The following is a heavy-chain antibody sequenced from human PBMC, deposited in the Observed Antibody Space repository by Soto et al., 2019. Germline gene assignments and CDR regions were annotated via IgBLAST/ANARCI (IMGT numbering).Heavy chain of an antibody. CDR3: AKAGNPDY. CDR1: GFTFSRYA. CDR2: LGVSGGTT. Sequence: PGGSLRLSCAASGFTFSRYAMSWVRQAPGKGLEWVSALGVSGGTTYYADSVKGRFTISRDNSKNTLYLQMNSLRAEDTAVYYCAKAGNPDYWGQGTLVTVSS. J-gene: IGHJ4*02. V-gene: IGHV3-23*01.